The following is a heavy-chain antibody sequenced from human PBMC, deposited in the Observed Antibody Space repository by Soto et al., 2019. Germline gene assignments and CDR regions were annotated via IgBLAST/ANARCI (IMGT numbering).Heavy chain of an antibody. CDR3: ARTSTSGKRGEY. V-gene: IGHV4-39*07. CDR2: IYYSGST. J-gene: IGHJ4*02. D-gene: IGHD1-1*01. Sequence: PSETLSLTCSVSGGSISSSSYSWGWIRQPPGKGLEWIGTIYYSGSTNYNPSFKSRVAMSVDKSKNQFSLNLNSVTAADTALYYCARTSTSGKRGEYWGQGTLVTVS. CDR1: GGSISSSSYS.